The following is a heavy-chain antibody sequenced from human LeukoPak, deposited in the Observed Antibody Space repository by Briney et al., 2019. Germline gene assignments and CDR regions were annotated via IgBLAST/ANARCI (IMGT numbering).Heavy chain of an antibody. D-gene: IGHD3-3*01. Sequence: GESLKISCKGSGYSFTSYWISWVRQMPGKGLEWMGIIYPGDSDTRYSPSFQGQVTISADKSISTAYLQWSSLKASDTAMYYCARLSFHDFWSGSLQHWFDPWGQGTLVTVSS. CDR3: ARLSFHDFWSGSLQHWFDP. V-gene: IGHV5-51*01. CDR2: IYPGDSDT. CDR1: GYSFTSYW. J-gene: IGHJ5*02.